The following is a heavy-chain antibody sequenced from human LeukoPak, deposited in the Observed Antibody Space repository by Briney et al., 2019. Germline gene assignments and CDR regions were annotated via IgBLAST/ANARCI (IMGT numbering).Heavy chain of an antibody. CDR3: ARDGRYCSGGGCRDYGMDV. J-gene: IGHJ6*02. D-gene: IGHD2-15*01. CDR2: IIPILGIA. CDR1: GGTFSSYA. Sequence: PEASVKVSCKASGGTFSSYAISWVRQAPGQGLEWMGRIIPILGIANYAQKFQGRVTITADKSTSTAYMELSSLRSEDTAVYYCARDGRYCSGGGCRDYGMDVWGQGTTVTVSS. V-gene: IGHV1-69*04.